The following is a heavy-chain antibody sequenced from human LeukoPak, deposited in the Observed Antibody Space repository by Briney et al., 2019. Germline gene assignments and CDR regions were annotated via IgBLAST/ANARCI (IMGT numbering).Heavy chain of an antibody. CDR3: ISDHTGHDDY. CDR2: INIDGSTT. D-gene: IGHD1-1*01. J-gene: IGHJ4*02. CDR1: GFSFSSYW. Sequence: GGSLRLSCAASGFSFSSYWMHWVRQAPGKGLVWVSRINIDGSTTTYADSVKGRFTISRDNAKNTLSLQMNSLRADDTAVYYCISDHTGHDDYWGQGALVTVSS. V-gene: IGHV3-74*01.